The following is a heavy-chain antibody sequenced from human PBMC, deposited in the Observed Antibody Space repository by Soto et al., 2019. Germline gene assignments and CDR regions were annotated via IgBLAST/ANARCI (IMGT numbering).Heavy chain of an antibody. Sequence: HPGGSLRLSCEVSGFMLTSYGMNWVRQTPDKGLEWVSTIGRTGDTFYADSVRGRFTISRDNSNDTLFLQMNSLRAEDTALYFCAKDGTTTGKHYYGMDIWGQGTTVTVSS. CDR3: AKDGTTTGKHYYGMDI. V-gene: IGHV3-23*01. CDR1: GFMLTSYG. D-gene: IGHD1-1*01. CDR2: IGRTGDT. J-gene: IGHJ6*02.